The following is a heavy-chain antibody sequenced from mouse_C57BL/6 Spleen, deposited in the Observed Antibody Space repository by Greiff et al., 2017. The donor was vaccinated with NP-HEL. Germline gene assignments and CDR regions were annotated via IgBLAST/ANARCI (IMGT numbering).Heavy chain of an antibody. CDR1: GYTFTSYW. V-gene: IGHV1-64*01. Sequence: QVQLQQPGAELVKPGASVKLSCKASGYTFTSYWMHWVKQRPGQGLEWIGMIHPNSGSTNYNEKFKSKATLTVDKSSSTAYMQLSSLTSEDSAVYYCAKVLRDWYFDVWGTGTTVTVSS. D-gene: IGHD1-1*01. CDR2: IHPNSGST. CDR3: AKVLRDWYFDV. J-gene: IGHJ1*03.